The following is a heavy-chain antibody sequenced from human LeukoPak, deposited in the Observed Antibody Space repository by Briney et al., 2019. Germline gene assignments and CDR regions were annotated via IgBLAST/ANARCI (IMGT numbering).Heavy chain of an antibody. D-gene: IGHD2-15*01. V-gene: IGHV3-23*01. Sequence: GGSLRLSCAASGFTFSSYAMSWVRQAPGKGLEWVSAISGSGGSTYYADSVKGRFTISRDNSKNTLYLQMNSLRAEDTAVYYCAKGGPSYCSGGSCYAEAFDIWGQGTVVTVSS. CDR2: ISGSGGST. CDR1: GFTFSSYA. J-gene: IGHJ3*02. CDR3: AKGGPSYCSGGSCYAEAFDI.